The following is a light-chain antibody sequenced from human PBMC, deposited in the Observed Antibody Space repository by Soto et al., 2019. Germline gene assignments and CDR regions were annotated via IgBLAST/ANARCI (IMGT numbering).Light chain of an antibody. CDR2: DAS. V-gene: IGKV3-11*01. CDR1: QSVSSY. CDR3: KQRRNWPRGVK. Sequence: EIVLTQSPATLSLSPGERATLSCRASQSVSSYLAWYQQKPGQAPRLLIYDASNRATGIPARFSGSGSGTDVTLTISSLEPEDFAVYYCKQRRNWPRGVKFGQGTKEEIK. J-gene: IGKJ1*01.